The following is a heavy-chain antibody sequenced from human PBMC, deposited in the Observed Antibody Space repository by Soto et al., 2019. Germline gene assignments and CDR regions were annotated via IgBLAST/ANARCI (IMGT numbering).Heavy chain of an antibody. CDR2: ISGSTTYI. CDR3: AREGAFCSGTGCRDYYHYMDF. D-gene: IGHD2-2*01. Sequence: EVQLVESGGGLVKPGGSLRLSCAASGFSFSDDTMNWVRQAPGKGLEWVSSISGSTTYIYYADSLKGRFTVSRDNAEKSLYLQMHSLRAEDTAVYYCAREGAFCSGTGCRDYYHYMDFWGKGTTVTVSS. J-gene: IGHJ6*03. V-gene: IGHV3-21*01. CDR1: GFSFSDDT.